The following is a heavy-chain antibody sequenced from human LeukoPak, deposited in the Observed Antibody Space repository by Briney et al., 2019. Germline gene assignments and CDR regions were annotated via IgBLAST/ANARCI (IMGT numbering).Heavy chain of an antibody. CDR3: AKDNDSSGYYLYYFDY. J-gene: IGHJ4*02. CDR1: GFTFSNYT. V-gene: IGHV3-23*01. D-gene: IGHD3-22*01. Sequence: PGGSLRLSCAASGFTFSNYTMNWVRQAPGKGLEWLSSLSRTGGYTYYADSVKGRFTISRDNSKNTLYLQMNSLRAEDTAVYYCAKDNDSSGYYLYYFDYWGQGTLVTVSS. CDR2: LSRTGGYT.